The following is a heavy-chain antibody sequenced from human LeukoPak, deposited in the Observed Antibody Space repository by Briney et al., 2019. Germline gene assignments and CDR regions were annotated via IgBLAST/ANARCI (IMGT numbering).Heavy chain of an antibody. CDR1: GFTFSSYA. CDR3: AWYGVTHGLDV. J-gene: IGHJ6*02. CDR2: ISSSGSTI. V-gene: IGHV3-48*04. D-gene: IGHD3-10*01. Sequence: GGSLRLSCAASGFTFSSYAMSWVRQAPGKGLEWVSYISSSGSTIYYADSVKGRFTISRDNAKNSLYLQMNSLRAEDTAIYYCAWYGVTHGLDVWGQGTTVTVSS.